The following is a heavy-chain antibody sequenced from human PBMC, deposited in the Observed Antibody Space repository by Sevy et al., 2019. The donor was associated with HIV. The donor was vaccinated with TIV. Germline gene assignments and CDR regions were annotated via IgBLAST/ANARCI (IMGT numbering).Heavy chain of an antibody. J-gene: IGHJ4*02. D-gene: IGHD6-13*01. CDR3: GRQGVAAEIDY. Sequence: GGSLRLSCAASGFTFSVAAVHWVRQASGKGLEWVGRIRNKADSYAKSYTASVKGRFTISRDDSKNMAYLQMNSLKTEDTAVYFCGRQGVAAEIDYWGRGTLVTVSS. CDR1: GFTFSVAA. V-gene: IGHV3-73*01. CDR2: IRNKADSYAK.